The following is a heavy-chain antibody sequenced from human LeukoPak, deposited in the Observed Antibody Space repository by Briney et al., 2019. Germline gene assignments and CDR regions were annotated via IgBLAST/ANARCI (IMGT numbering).Heavy chain of an antibody. CDR2: IKQDGSEK. D-gene: IGHD6-6*01. CDR1: GFTFSSYW. Sequence: PGGSLRLSCAASGFTFSSYWMSWVRQAPGKELEWVANIKQDGSEKYYVDSVKGRFTISRDNAKNSLYLQMNSLRAEDTAVYYCARASRRYSSSGADYWGQGTLVTVSS. CDR3: ARASRRYSSSGADY. J-gene: IGHJ4*02. V-gene: IGHV3-7*01.